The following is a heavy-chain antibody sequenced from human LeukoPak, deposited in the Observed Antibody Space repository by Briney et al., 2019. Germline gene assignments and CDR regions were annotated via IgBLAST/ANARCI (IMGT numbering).Heavy chain of an antibody. CDR2: IYYSGNT. V-gene: IGHV4-61*01. Sequence: SETLSLTCTVSGGSVSSGSYYWSWIRQPPGEGLEWIGYIYYSGNTNYNPSLKSRVTISVDTSKNQFSLKLSSVTAADTALYYCARGSRGYSYGWGQGTLVTVSS. D-gene: IGHD5-18*01. J-gene: IGHJ4*02. CDR1: GGSVSSGSYY. CDR3: ARGSRGYSYG.